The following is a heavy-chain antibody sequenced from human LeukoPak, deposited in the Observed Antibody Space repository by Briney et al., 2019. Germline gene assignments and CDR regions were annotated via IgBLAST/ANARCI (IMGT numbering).Heavy chain of an antibody. J-gene: IGHJ4*02. CDR3: ARIRHYYDSSGYPSDY. D-gene: IGHD3-22*01. V-gene: IGHV1-18*01. CDR2: ISAYNGNT. CDR1: GYTFTNYG. Sequence: ASVKVSCKASGYTFTNYGISWVRQAPGQGLEWMGWISAYNGNTNYAQKLQGRVTMTTDTSTSTAYMELRSLRSDDTAVYYCARIRHYYDSSGYPSDYWGQGTLVTVSS.